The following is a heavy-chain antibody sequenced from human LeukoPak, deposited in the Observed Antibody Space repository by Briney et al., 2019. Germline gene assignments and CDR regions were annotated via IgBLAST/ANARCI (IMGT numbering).Heavy chain of an antibody. Sequence: GAPVKVSCKASGYTFTSYDINWVRQATGQGLEWMGWMNPNSGNTGYAQKFQGRGTMTRNTSISTAYMELSSLRSEDTAVYYCARAGARQIAAVGYWGQGTLVTVSS. V-gene: IGHV1-8*01. J-gene: IGHJ4*02. CDR1: GYTFTSYD. CDR3: ARAGARQIAAVGY. D-gene: IGHD6-13*01. CDR2: MNPNSGNT.